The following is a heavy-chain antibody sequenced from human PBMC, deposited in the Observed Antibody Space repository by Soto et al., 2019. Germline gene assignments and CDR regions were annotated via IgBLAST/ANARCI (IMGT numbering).Heavy chain of an antibody. Sequence: QLQLQESGSGLVKPSETLSLTCAVSGGSISSGGYSWSWIRQPPGKGLEWIGYIYHSGSTYYNPSLKSRVPISVDRSKNQFSLNLSSVTAADTAVYYCARDLGGIDAFDIWGQGTMVTVSS. J-gene: IGHJ3*02. V-gene: IGHV4-30-2*01. D-gene: IGHD2-15*01. CDR2: IYHSGST. CDR1: GGSISSGGYS. CDR3: ARDLGGIDAFDI.